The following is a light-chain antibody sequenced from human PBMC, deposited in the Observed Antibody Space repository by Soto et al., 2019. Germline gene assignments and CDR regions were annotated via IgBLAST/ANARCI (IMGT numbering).Light chain of an antibody. J-gene: IGLJ2*01. CDR2: DVS. CDR3: SSYTSSSVV. V-gene: IGLV2-14*01. Sequence: QSVLTQPASVSGSPGQSITISCTGTSSDVGGYNYVSWYQQHPGKAPKLMIYDVSNRPSGVSNRFSGSKSGNTASPTISGLQAEDEADYYCSSYTSSSVVFGGGTKVPVL. CDR1: SSDVGGYNY.